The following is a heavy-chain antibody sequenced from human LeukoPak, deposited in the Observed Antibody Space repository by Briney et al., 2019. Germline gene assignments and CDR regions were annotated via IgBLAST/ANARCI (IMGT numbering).Heavy chain of an antibody. CDR2: ISGSGGST. Sequence: PGGSLRLSCAASGFTFSSYAMSWVRQAPGKGLAWVSTISGSGGSTYYADSVKGRFTISRDNSKNTLYLQMNSLRAEDTAVYYCAKDLDFYDLWSGYSYYFDYWGQGTLVTVSS. J-gene: IGHJ4*02. D-gene: IGHD3-3*01. CDR1: GFTFSSYA. V-gene: IGHV3-23*01. CDR3: AKDLDFYDLWSGYSYYFDY.